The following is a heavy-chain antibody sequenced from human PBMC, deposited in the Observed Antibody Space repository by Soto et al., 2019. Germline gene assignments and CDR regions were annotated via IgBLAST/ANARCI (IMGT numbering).Heavy chain of an antibody. V-gene: IGHV3-23*01. J-gene: IGHJ4*02. CDR2: ISGSGGST. D-gene: IGHD3-10*01. CDR1: RFTFSSYA. CDR3: AKGRDPTSGTPIRPFDY. Sequence: GGSLRLSCTASRFTFSSYAMSWVRQARGKGLEWVSAISGSGGSTYYADSVKGRFTISRDNSDNTLYPQMNSLRAEDTAVYYCAKGRDPTSGTPIRPFDYWGQGTLVTVSS.